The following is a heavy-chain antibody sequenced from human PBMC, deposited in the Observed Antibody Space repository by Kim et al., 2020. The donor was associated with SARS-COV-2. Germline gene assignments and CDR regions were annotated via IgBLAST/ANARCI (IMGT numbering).Heavy chain of an antibody. D-gene: IGHD3-10*01. CDR2: ISCDGTSK. J-gene: IGHJ4*02. V-gene: IGHV3-33*08. Sequence: GGSLRLSCAASGFTFDAHGMHWVRQAPGKGLEWVGIISCDGTSKYYADSVKGRFTISRDNCKNTVYLEINSLRGEDTAVYFCARVSPIYGSGSYLDYWGQGTLVTVSS. CDR3: ARVSPIYGSGSYLDY. CDR1: GFTFDAHG.